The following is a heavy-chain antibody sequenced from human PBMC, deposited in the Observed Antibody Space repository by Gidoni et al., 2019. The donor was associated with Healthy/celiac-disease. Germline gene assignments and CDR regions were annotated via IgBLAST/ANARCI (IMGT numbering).Heavy chain of an antibody. D-gene: IGHD6-19*01. CDR1: GFTFSSYG. CDR2: ISYDGSNK. V-gene: IGHV3-30*18. CDR3: AKPPRHSGAYSSGWYYYYGMDV. Sequence: QVQLVESGGGVVQPGRSLRLSCAASGFTFSSYGIHWVRQAPGKGLAWVAVISYDGSNKYYADSVKCRFTISRDNSKNTLYLQMNSLRAEDTAVYYCAKPPRHSGAYSSGWYYYYGMDVWGQGTTVTVSS. J-gene: IGHJ6*02.